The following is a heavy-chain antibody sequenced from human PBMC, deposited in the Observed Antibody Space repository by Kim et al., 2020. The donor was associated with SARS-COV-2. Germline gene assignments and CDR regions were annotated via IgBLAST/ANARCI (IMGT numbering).Heavy chain of an antibody. J-gene: IGHJ6*02. CDR3: ARGYYDILTGWKLRGMDV. D-gene: IGHD3-9*01. Sequence: ASVKVSCKASGYTFTGYYMHWVRQAPGQGLEWMGWINPNSGGTNYAQKFQGRVTMTRDTSISTAYMELSRLRSDDTAVYYCARGYYDILTGWKLRGMDVWGQGTTVTVSS. CDR2: INPNSGGT. CDR1: GYTFTGYY. V-gene: IGHV1-2*02.